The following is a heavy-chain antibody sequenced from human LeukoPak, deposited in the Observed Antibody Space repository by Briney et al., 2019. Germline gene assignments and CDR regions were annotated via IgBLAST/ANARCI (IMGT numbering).Heavy chain of an antibody. Sequence: ASVKVSCKASGYTFTSNDISWVRQAPGQRLEWMGWIRAYNGNTNYVQKLQGRVTMNADRSTSTAYMELRSLRSDDTDVYYCARDGGLVRTGMDVWGQGTTVTVSS. CDR3: ARDGGLVRTGMDV. CDR2: IRAYNGNT. V-gene: IGHV1-18*01. J-gene: IGHJ6*02. D-gene: IGHD6-19*01. CDR1: GYTFTSND.